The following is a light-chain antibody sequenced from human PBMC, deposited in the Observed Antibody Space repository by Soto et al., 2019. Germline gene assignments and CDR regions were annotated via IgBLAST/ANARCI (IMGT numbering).Light chain of an antibody. V-gene: IGLV2-14*01. Sequence: QSVLTQPASVSGSPGQSITISCTGTSSDVGGYNYVSWYRQHPGKAPKLMIYEVRNRPSGVSNRFSGSKSGNTASLTISGLQAEDEADYYCSSYTSISTLIFGIGTKVTVL. CDR2: EVR. J-gene: IGLJ1*01. CDR1: SSDVGGYNY. CDR3: SSYTSISTLI.